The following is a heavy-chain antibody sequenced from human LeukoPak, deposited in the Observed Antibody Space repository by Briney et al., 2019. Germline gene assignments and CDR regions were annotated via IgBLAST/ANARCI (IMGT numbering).Heavy chain of an antibody. Sequence: SGGSLRLSCAASGFTFRSHAMSWVRQAPGKGLEWVSAVSDSGGVTYYADSVKGRFTISRDNSKNTLYLQMNSLRAEDTAVYYCAKETNSRGADYFDYWGQGTLVTVSS. J-gene: IGHJ4*02. CDR1: GFTFRSHA. V-gene: IGHV3-23*01. CDR2: VSDSGGVT. D-gene: IGHD1-1*01. CDR3: AKETNSRGADYFDY.